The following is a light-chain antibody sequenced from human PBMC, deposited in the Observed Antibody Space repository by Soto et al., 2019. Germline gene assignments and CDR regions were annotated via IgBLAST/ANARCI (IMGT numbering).Light chain of an antibody. CDR1: SSAVGGYNY. Sequence: QSALTQPRSVSGSPGQSVTVSCTGTSSAVGGYNYVSWYQQYSGKAPKLVIYDVSKRPSGFPDRFSGSKSDNTASLTISGLQAQDEADYYCCSYAGSYTSWVFGGGTQLTVL. V-gene: IGLV2-11*01. CDR3: CSYAGSYTSWV. CDR2: DVS. J-gene: IGLJ3*02.